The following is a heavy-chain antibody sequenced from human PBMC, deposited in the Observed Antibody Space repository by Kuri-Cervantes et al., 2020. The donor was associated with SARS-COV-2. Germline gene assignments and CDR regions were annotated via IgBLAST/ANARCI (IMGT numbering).Heavy chain of an antibody. CDR1: GFTFTSSA. Sequence: SVKVSCKASGFTFTSSAVQWVRQARGQRLEWIGWIVVGSGNTNYAQKFQERVTITRDMSTSTAYMELSRLRSDDTAVYYCARDLEVVAAPVDYWGQGTLVTVSS. CDR3: ARDLEVVAAPVDY. CDR2: IVVGSGNT. D-gene: IGHD2-15*01. V-gene: IGHV1-58*01. J-gene: IGHJ4*02.